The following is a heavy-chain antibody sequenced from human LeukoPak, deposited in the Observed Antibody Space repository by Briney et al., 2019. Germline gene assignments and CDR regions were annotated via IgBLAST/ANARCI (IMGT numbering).Heavy chain of an antibody. CDR3: ARSPEYGGYYFDY. D-gene: IGHD5-12*01. Sequence: AETLSLTCTVSGGSLSSYYWSWMRQPPGKGLEWIGYIYYSGSTNYNPSLKSRVTISVDTSKNQFSLKLSSVTAADTAVYYCARSPEYGGYYFDYWGQGTLVTVSA. J-gene: IGHJ4*02. CDR2: IYYSGST. V-gene: IGHV4-59*01. CDR1: GGSLSSYY.